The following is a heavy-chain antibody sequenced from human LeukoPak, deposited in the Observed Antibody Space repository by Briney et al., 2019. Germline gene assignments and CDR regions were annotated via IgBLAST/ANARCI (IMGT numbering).Heavy chain of an antibody. CDR1: GYTFTSYA. CDR2: ISAYNGNT. V-gene: IGHV1-18*01. Sequence: GASVKVSCKASGYTFTSYAISWVRQAPGQGLEWMGWISAYNGNTNYAQKLQGRVTMTRNTSISTAYMELSSLRSEDTAVYYCARGGGYSYGPSLWGWGQGTLVTVSS. CDR3: ARGGGYSYGPSLWG. J-gene: IGHJ4*02. D-gene: IGHD5-18*01.